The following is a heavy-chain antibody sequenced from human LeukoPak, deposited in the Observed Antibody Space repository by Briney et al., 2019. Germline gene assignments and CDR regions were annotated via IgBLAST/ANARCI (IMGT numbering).Heavy chain of an antibody. CDR3: AVQGYYYGGV. CDR1: GFTFSSYA. V-gene: IGHV3-23*01. CDR2: ITGSGGNT. D-gene: IGHD3-10*01. J-gene: IGHJ6*02. Sequence: GGSLRLSCAASGFTFSSYAMSWVRQAPGKGLEWVSGITGSGGNTYYADSVRGRFTISRDNSKNTLYLQMNSLRAEDTAVYYCAVQGYYYGGVWGQGTTVTVSS.